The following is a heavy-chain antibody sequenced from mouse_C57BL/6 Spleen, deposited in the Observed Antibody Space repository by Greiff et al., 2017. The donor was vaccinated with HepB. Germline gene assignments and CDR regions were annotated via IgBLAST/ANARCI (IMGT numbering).Heavy chain of an antibody. CDR2: FYPGSGSI. CDR1: GYTFPEYT. J-gene: IGHJ2*01. Sequence: VQLQGSGAELVKPGASVKLSCKASGYTFPEYTIHWVKQRSGQGLEWIGWFYPGSGSIKYNEKFKDKATLTADKASSTVYMELSRLTSEDSAVYFCARHEAYYNPFDYWGQGTTLTVSS. D-gene: IGHD2-12*01. V-gene: IGHV1-62-2*01. CDR3: ARHEAYYNPFDY.